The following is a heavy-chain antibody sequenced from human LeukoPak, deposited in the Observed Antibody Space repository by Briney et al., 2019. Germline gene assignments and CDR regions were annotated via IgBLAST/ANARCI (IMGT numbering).Heavy chain of an antibody. V-gene: IGHV3-23*01. Sequence: AGSLRLSCAASGFTFSDYAMTWVRQPPGKGPEWVTTINGGGGSKYFADSVKGRFTISRDNSKNPLYLQMNSLRAEDTAVYYCAKVLLTTVVSPWGQGTLVIVSS. D-gene: IGHD4-23*01. CDR2: INGGGGSK. J-gene: IGHJ5*02. CDR1: GFTFSDYA. CDR3: AKVLLTTVVSP.